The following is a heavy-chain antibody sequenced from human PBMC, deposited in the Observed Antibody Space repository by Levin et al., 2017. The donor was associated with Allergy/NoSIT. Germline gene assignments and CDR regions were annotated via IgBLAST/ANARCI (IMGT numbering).Heavy chain of an antibody. CDR2: ISYDGSNK. CDR3: ARDRYDASPPDY. J-gene: IGHJ4*02. Sequence: AGGSLRLSCAASGFTFSSYAMHWVRQAPGKGLEWVAVISYDGSNKYYADSVKGRFTISRDNSKNTLYLQMNSLRAEDTAVYYCARDRYDASPPDYWGQGTLVTVSS. CDR1: GFTFSSYA. V-gene: IGHV3-30-3*01. D-gene: IGHD1-14*01.